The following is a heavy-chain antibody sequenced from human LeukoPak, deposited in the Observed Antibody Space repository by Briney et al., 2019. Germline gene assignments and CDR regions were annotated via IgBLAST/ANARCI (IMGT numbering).Heavy chain of an antibody. CDR2: ISYDGSNK. Sequence: GRSLRLSCAASGFTFSSYGMHWVRQAPGKGLEWVAVISYDGSNKYYADSVKGRFTISRDNSKNTLYLQMTSLRAEDTAVYYCARGEPQSSLLRYDFWSGYYSDYFDYWGQGTLVTVSS. CDR1: GFTFSSYG. V-gene: IGHV3-30*03. D-gene: IGHD3-3*01. J-gene: IGHJ4*02. CDR3: ARGEPQSSLLRYDFWSGYYSDYFDY.